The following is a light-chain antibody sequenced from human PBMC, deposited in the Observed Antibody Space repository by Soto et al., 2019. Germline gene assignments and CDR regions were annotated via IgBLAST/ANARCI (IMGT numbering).Light chain of an antibody. Sequence: DIQMTQSPSTLSASVGDRVTITCRASQSISTWLAWYQQKPGKVPKLLIYDASSLGSGVPSRFRGSGSGTEFTLTINSRQPGDFATYSCQQYNGLWTFGQGTKVEIK. CDR3: QQYNGLWT. CDR2: DAS. CDR1: QSISTW. J-gene: IGKJ1*01. V-gene: IGKV1-5*01.